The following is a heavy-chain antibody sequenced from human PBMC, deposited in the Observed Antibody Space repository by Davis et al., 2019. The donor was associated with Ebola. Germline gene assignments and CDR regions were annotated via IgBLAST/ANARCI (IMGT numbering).Heavy chain of an antibody. Sequence: SETLSLTCTVSGGSVSSGSYYWSWIRQPPGKGLEWIGYIYYSGSTNYNPSLKSRVTISVDTSKNQFSLKLSSVTAADTAVYYCARLEQWLVPWYFDLWGRGTLVTVSS. V-gene: IGHV4-61*01. J-gene: IGHJ2*01. CDR2: IYYSGST. D-gene: IGHD6-19*01. CDR3: ARLEQWLVPWYFDL. CDR1: GGSVSSGSYY.